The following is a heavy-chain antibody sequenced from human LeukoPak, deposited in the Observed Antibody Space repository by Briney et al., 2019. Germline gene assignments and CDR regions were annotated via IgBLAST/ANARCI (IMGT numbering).Heavy chain of an antibody. CDR3: ARSRGAGPGAHFDY. Sequence: PGGSLRLSCAASGFTFSDEYTSWIRQAPGQGLEWVSYVSNSGSYTNYADSVKGRFTISRDNAKSSLYLQMNSVRAEDTAVYYCARSRGAGPGAHFDYWGQGTLVTVSS. V-gene: IGHV3-11*03. J-gene: IGHJ4*02. CDR2: VSNSGSYT. D-gene: IGHD6-19*01. CDR1: GFTFSDEY.